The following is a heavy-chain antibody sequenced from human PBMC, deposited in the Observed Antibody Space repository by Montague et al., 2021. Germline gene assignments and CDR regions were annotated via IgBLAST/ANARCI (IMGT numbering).Heavy chain of an antibody. D-gene: IGHD7-27*01. Sequence: SLRLSCAASGFTFSSYVMHWVRQAPGKGLVWVSRISHDGTVTTYADSVKGRFTISRDNAKNTLFLQMNSLRAEDTAVYYCTRDVNWDLFDYWVQGALVTVS. J-gene: IGHJ4*02. CDR1: GFTFSSYV. CDR2: ISHDGTVT. V-gene: IGHV3-74*01. CDR3: TRDVNWDLFDY.